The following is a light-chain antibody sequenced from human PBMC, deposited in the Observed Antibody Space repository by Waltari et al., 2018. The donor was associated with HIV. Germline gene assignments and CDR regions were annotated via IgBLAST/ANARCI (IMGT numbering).Light chain of an antibody. CDR2: SNN. J-gene: IGLJ1*01. CDR3: ATWDDSLNGYV. V-gene: IGLV1-44*01. Sequence: VPPQPPPASGTPGQRVTLSCSGTSPNIGRNLVTWYQQLPGTAPKVLIYSNNQRPAGVPDRLSGSKSGTSSSLAISGLQSDDEADYYCATWDDSLNGYVFGTGTKVTVL. CDR1: SPNIGRNL.